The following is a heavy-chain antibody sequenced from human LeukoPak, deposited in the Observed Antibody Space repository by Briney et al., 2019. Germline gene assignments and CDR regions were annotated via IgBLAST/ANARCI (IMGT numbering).Heavy chain of an antibody. D-gene: IGHD5-12*01. CDR3: SRDRLGGLDL. Sequence: GGSLRLSCAASGFTVSNNYMTWVRQAPGKGLEWVSSISTMSNYIFYGDSVKGRFTISRDNAKNSVYLQMNSLRPEDTAVYYCSRDRLGGLDLWGQGTLVTVSS. CDR2: ISTMSNYI. J-gene: IGHJ5*02. CDR1: GFTVSNNY. V-gene: IGHV3-21*01.